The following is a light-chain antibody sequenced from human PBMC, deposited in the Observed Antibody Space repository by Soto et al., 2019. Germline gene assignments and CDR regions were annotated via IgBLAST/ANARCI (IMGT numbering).Light chain of an antibody. V-gene: IGKV1-39*01. CDR3: QQSYTAPFT. CDR2: SAS. CDR1: QSIGSS. Sequence: DFQMTQSPSSLSASVGDRVSITCRASQSIGSSLNWYQQKPGKAPKLLLYSASTLQGGGPSRFSGSGSGTDFTLTISSMQPEDFATYYCQQSYTAPFTFGPGTKVDVK. J-gene: IGKJ3*01.